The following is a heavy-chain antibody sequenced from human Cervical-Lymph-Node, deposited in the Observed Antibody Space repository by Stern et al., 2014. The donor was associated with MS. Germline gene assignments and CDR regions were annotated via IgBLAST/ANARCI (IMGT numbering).Heavy chain of an antibody. CDR1: GFTFSSYG. Sequence: VQLVESGGGVVQPGRSLRLSCAASGFTFSSYGMHWVRQAPGKGLEWVAVIWYDGSNKYYADSVKGRFTISRDNSKNTLYLQMNSLRAEDTAVYYCARELGGDAFDIWGQGTMVTVSS. CDR2: IWYDGSNK. CDR3: ARELGGDAFDI. V-gene: IGHV3-33*01. D-gene: IGHD1-26*01. J-gene: IGHJ3*02.